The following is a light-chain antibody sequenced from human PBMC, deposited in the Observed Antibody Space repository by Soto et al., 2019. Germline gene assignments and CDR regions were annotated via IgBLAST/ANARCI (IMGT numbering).Light chain of an antibody. CDR3: CSYARSFTWV. Sequence: QSALTQPRSVSGSPGQSVTISCTGTTGDVGAYNFVSWYQLHPGKAPKLMIYDASKRPSGVPDRFSASKSGNTASLTISGLQAEDEADYYCCSYARSFTWVFGGGTKLTVL. V-gene: IGLV2-11*01. CDR2: DAS. CDR1: TGDVGAYNF. J-gene: IGLJ3*02.